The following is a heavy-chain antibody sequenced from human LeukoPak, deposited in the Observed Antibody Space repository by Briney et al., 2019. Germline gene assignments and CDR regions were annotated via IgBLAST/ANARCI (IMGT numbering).Heavy chain of an antibody. D-gene: IGHD3-10*01. CDR1: GFTFSDYY. CDR3: ARDGSGSGNYYNVAGFDY. CDR2: ISSSSSYT. J-gene: IGHJ4*02. V-gene: IGHV3-11*06. Sequence: GGSLRLSCAASGFTFSDYYMSWIRQAPGKGLEWVSYISSSSSYTNYADSVKGRFTISRDNAKNSLYLQMNSLRAEDTAVYYCARDGSGSGNYYNVAGFDYWGQGTLVTVSS.